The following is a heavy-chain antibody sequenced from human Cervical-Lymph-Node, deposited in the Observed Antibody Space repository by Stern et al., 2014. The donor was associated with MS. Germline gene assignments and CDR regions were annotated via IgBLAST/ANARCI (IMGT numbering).Heavy chain of an antibody. J-gene: IGHJ5*02. CDR1: GGSISSGSYY. Sequence: QVQLQESGPGLVKPSQTLSLTCTVSGGSISSGSYYWSWIRQPAGKGLEWIGRIYTSGSTHYNPSLKSRVTISVETSKNQFSLKLSSVTAADTAVYYCARYRGSGYSNWFDPWGQGTLVTVSS. D-gene: IGHD3-22*01. V-gene: IGHV4-61*02. CDR2: IYTSGST. CDR3: ARYRGSGYSNWFDP.